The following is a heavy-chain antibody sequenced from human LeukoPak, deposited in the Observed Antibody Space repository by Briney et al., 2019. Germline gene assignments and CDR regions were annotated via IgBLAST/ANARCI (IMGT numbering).Heavy chain of an antibody. CDR2: ISSSSSDI. CDR1: GFTFSSYS. J-gene: IGHJ4*02. CDR3: ARDRVVVPAATPPEMDY. Sequence: GGSLRLSCAASGFTFSSYSMNWVRQAPGKGLEWVSSISSSSSDIYYADSVEGRFTISRDNAKNSLYLQMNSLRAEDTAVYYCARDRVVVPAATPPEMDYWGQGTLVTVSS. D-gene: IGHD2-2*01. V-gene: IGHV3-21*01.